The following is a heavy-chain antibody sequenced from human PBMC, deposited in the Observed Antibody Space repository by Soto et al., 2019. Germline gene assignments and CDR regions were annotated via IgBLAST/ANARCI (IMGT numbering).Heavy chain of an antibody. J-gene: IGHJ3*01. D-gene: IGHD3-22*01. V-gene: IGHV3-21*06. CDR1: GFTFSSYD. CDR2: IDSSSKYM. CDR3: AREYSDSSGYYTAFDL. Sequence: VGSLRLSCAASGFTFSSYDMTWVRQAPGKGLEWVSSIDSSSKYMYYADSVKGRFTISRDDAKNSLYLQMNSLRADDTALYFCAREYSDSSGYYTAFDLWGQWTMVTVS.